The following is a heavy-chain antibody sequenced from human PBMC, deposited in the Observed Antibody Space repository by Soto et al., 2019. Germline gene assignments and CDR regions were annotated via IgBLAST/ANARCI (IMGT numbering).Heavy chain of an antibody. CDR1: GFTFNDYA. V-gene: IGHV3-9*01. CDR3: ARDLYYFESSGYSAFDI. CDR2: ISWNSGNI. D-gene: IGHD3-22*01. Sequence: PGGSLRLSCAASGFTFNDYAMHWVRQAPGKGLEWVSSISWNSGNIVYADSVKGRFTISRDNAKNSLYLQMNSLRAEDTAVYYCARDLYYFESSGYSAFDIWCQGTMVTVS. J-gene: IGHJ3*02.